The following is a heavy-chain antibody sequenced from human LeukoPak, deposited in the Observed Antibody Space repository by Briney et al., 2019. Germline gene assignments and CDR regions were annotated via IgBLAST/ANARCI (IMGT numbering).Heavy chain of an antibody. D-gene: IGHD2-8*01. V-gene: IGHV1-69*06. CDR3: ARDLPTKNAFDI. J-gene: IGHJ3*02. Sequence: SVKVSCKASGGTFSSYAISWVRQAPGQGLEWMGGIIPIFGTANYAQKLQGRVTITADKSTSTAYMELSSLRSEDTAVYYCARDLPTKNAFDIWGQGTMVTVSS. CDR2: IIPIFGTA. CDR1: GGTFSSYA.